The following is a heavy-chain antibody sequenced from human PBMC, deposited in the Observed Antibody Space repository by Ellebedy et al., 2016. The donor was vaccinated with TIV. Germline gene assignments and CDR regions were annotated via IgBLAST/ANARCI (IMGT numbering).Heavy chain of an antibody. CDR1: GFTFSDHY. CDR3: ARDLPIGDYVSY. CDR2: TRNKANSYTT. J-gene: IGHJ4*02. Sequence: GGSLRLXXAASGFTFSDHYMDWVRQAPGKGLEWVGRTRNKANSYTTEYAASVKGRFTISRDDSKNSLYLQMNSLKTEDTAVYYCARDLPIGDYVSYWGQGTLVTVSS. D-gene: IGHD4-17*01. V-gene: IGHV3-72*01.